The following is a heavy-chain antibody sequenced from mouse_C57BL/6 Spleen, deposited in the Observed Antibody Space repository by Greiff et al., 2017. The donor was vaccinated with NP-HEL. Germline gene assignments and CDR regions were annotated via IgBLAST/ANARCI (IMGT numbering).Heavy chain of an antibody. V-gene: IGHV1-82*01. CDR3: ARSTMVTTAY. CDR1: GYAFSSSW. J-gene: IGHJ3*01. Sequence: VQLQQSGPELVKPGASVKISCKASGYAFSSSWMNWVKQRPGKGLEWIGRIYPGDGDTNYNGKFKGKATLTADKSSSTAYMQLSSLTSEDSAVYFCARSTMVTTAYWGQGTLVTVSA. CDR2: IYPGDGDT. D-gene: IGHD2-2*01.